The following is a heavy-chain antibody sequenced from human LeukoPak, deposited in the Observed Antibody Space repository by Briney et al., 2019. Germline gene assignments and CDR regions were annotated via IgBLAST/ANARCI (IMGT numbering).Heavy chain of an antibody. D-gene: IGHD3-10*01. Sequence: SETLSLTRTVSGGSISSYYWSWIRQPPGKGLEWIGYIYYSGSTNYNPSLKSRVTISVDTSKNQFSLKLSSVTAADTAVYYCARTVPSSDAFDIWGQGTMVTVSS. J-gene: IGHJ3*02. CDR1: GGSISSYY. CDR3: ARTVPSSDAFDI. V-gene: IGHV4-59*08. CDR2: IYYSGST.